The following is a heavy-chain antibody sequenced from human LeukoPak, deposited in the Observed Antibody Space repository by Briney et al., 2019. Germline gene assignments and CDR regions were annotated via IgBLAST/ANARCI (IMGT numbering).Heavy chain of an antibody. D-gene: IGHD5-18*01. V-gene: IGHV3-48*03. CDR3: ARDGPGYSFDH. CDR1: GFTFSGYE. J-gene: IGHJ4*02. CDR2: TSTSDNTL. Sequence: PAGSLRLSCEVSGFTFSGYEMNWVRQAPGKGLEWVSCTSTSDNTLYYADSVKGRFTVSRDNARNSMYLQMNSLRAEDTAVYYCARDGPGYSFDHWGQGTLVTVSS.